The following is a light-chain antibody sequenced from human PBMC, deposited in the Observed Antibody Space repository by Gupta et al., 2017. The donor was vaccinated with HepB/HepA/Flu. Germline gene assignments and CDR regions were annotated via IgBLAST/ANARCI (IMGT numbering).Light chain of an antibody. CDR1: QSISSY. V-gene: IGKV1-39*01. CDR3: QQSDSTPRYT. J-gene: IGKJ2*01. CDR2: AAS. Sequence: DIQMTQSPSSLSASVGDRVTITCRASQSISSYLNWYQEKPGKAPKFLIYAASSLQSGVPSRFSGSGSGTDFTLTISSLQPEDFATYYCQQSDSTPRYTFGQGTKLEIK.